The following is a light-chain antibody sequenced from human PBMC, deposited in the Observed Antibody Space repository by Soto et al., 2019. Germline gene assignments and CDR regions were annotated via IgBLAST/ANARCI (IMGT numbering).Light chain of an antibody. CDR1: RSFLCNSNNKNH. J-gene: IGKJ4*01. Sequence: DIVMTQSPDSLAVSLGERATMNCKCSRSFLCNSNNKNHLAWYQQKPGQPPQLIIYWASTRESGVPERFSGSGSGTDFTLTISSLEAEDVAFYWCQQYFDVPFTFGGGTKVDIK. V-gene: IGKV4-1*01. CDR2: WAS. CDR3: QQYFDVPFT.